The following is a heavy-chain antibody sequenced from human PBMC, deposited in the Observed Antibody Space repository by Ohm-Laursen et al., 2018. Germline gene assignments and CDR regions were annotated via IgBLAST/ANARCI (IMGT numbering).Heavy chain of an antibody. Sequence: GTLSLTCTVSGDSISSYYWSWIRQPAGKGLEWIGRIYSSGSTNYNPSLKSRVIMSVDTSKSQFSLKVNSVTAADTAVYYCARSFDTYYFDLWGQGTLVTVSS. J-gene: IGHJ4*02. V-gene: IGHV4-4*07. CDR1: GDSISSYY. CDR2: IYSSGST. CDR3: ARSFDTYYFDL.